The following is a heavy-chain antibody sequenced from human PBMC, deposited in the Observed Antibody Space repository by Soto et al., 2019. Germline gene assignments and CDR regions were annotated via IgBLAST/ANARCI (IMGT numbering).Heavy chain of an antibody. J-gene: IGHJ5*02. CDR3: ARVGHDSPTAGLSRQESWFDP. CDR2: IYYSGST. Sequence: SETLSLTCTVSGGSISSGDYYWSWIRQPPGKGLEWIGYIYYSGSTYYNPSLKSRVTISVDTSKNQFSLKLSSVTAADTAVYYCARVGHDSPTAGLSRQESWFDPWGQGTLVTVSS. D-gene: IGHD4-4*01. V-gene: IGHV4-30-4*01. CDR1: GGSISSGDYY.